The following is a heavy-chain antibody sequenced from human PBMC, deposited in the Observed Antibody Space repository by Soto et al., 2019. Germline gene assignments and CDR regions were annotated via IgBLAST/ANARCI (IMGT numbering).Heavy chain of an antibody. CDR2: IDDTTYYT. D-gene: IGHD2-8*01. V-gene: IGHV3-64D*06. CDR3: VKDNGTALIRGGLAS. Sequence: EVQLEESGGNLVQPGGSLRLSCSASGFTFSRFAMHWFRQAPGKGLEYIESIDDTTYYTPYADSVKGRFIISRVNSKNTLYLQMSRLRPEDTAIYYCVKDNGTALIRGGLASWCQGALVTVSS. CDR1: GFTFSRFA. J-gene: IGHJ4*02.